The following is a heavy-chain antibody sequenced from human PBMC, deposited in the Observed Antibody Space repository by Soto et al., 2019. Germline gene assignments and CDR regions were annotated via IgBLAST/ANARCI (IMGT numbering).Heavy chain of an antibody. CDR3: ARYDIGYGMDV. V-gene: IGHV1-69*02. D-gene: IGHD3-9*01. CDR2: IIPMFGIG. Sequence: QVQLVQSGAEVRKPGSSLKVSCKVSGGTLSSYTITWVRQAPGQGLEWMGRIIPMFGIGNYAQKFQGRVTITVDKSTNTAYMELSSLRSEDTAVYYCARYDIGYGMDVWCQGTTVTVSS. J-gene: IGHJ6*02. CDR1: GGTLSSYT.